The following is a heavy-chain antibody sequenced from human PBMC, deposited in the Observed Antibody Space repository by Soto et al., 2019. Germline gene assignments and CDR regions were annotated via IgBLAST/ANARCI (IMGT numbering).Heavy chain of an antibody. Sequence: QITLKESGPTLVKPTQTLTLTCTFSGFSLSTSGVGVGWIRQPPGKALEWLAVIYWDDDKRSSSSLKSRLTITNATSKNQVVLTMTNMDPVDTATYYCAHHPYYGLAPYSFDYWGQGILVTVSS. CDR3: AHHPYYGLAPYSFDY. CDR2: IYWDDDK. J-gene: IGHJ4*02. CDR1: GFSLSTSGVG. D-gene: IGHD3-10*01. V-gene: IGHV2-5*02.